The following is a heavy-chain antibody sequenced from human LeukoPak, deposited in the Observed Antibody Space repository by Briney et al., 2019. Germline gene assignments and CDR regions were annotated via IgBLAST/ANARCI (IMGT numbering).Heavy chain of an antibody. CDR3: ARGGTFATMVRGVTRTFDY. Sequence: SETLSLTCAVYGGSFSGYYWSWIRQPPGKGLEWIGEINHSGSTNYNPSLKSGVTISVDTSKNQFSLKLSSVTAADTAVYYCARGGTFATMVRGVTRTFDYWGQGTLVTVSS. V-gene: IGHV4-34*01. D-gene: IGHD3-10*01. CDR2: INHSGST. CDR1: GGSFSGYY. J-gene: IGHJ4*02.